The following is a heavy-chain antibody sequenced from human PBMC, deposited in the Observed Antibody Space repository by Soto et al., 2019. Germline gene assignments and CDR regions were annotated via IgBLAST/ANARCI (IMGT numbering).Heavy chain of an antibody. CDR3: AKPPMITASYYYSDMDV. D-gene: IGHD3-16*01. Sequence: GGSLRLSCTASGFIFSTFPINWVRQAPGRGLEWVSGISGSGISTFYAGSVKGRFTISRDNSRNTVFLDMHSLRPEDTAVYYCAKPPMITASYYYSDMDVWGQGTTVTVSS. V-gene: IGHV3-23*01. J-gene: IGHJ6*03. CDR2: ISGSGIST. CDR1: GFIFSTFP.